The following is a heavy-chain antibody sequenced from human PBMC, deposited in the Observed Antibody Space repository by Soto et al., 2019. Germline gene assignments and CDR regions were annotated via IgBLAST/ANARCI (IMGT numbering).Heavy chain of an antibody. D-gene: IGHD3-10*01. CDR1: GYTFTSYG. J-gene: IGHJ5*02. V-gene: IGHV1-18*01. Sequence: QVQLVQSGAEVKKPGASVKVSCKASGYTFTSYGISWVRQAPGQGLEWMGWISAYNGNTNYAQKLQGRVTMTTDTSTSTAYMELRSLRSDDTAVYYCARGQELRWFGEPRNNWFDPWGQGTLVTVSS. CDR2: ISAYNGNT. CDR3: ARGQELRWFGEPRNNWFDP.